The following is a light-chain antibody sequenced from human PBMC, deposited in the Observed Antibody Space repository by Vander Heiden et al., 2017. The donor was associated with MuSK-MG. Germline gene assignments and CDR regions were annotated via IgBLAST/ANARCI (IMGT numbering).Light chain of an antibody. CDR3: QQSDSTPRT. V-gene: IGKV1-39*01. CDR2: AAS. J-gene: IGKJ1*01. CDR1: QSIGSY. Sequence: DIQMTQSPSSLSASVGDRVTITCRAGQSIGSYLHWYQQKPGRAPKLLIYAASSLQSGVPSRFSGSGSGTDFTLTISWLQPDDFATYYCQQSDSTPRTFGQGTKVEI.